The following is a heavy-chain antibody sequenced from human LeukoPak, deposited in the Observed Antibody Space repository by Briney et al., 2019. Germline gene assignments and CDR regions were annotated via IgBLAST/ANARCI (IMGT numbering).Heavy chain of an antibody. CDR3: ARDRNYDFWSGYYRKCSFDY. CDR1: GYTFTSYG. CDR2: ISAYNGNT. D-gene: IGHD3-3*01. V-gene: IGHV1-18*01. Sequence: ASVKVSCKASGYTFTSYGLSWVRQAPGQGFEWMGWISAYNGNTNYSQKLQGRVTMTTDTSTSTAYMELRSLRSDDTAVYYCARDRNYDFWSGYYRKCSFDYGGQGSLVTVSS. J-gene: IGHJ4*02.